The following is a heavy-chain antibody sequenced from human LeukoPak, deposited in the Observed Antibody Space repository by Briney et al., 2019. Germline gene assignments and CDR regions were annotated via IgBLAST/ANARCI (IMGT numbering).Heavy chain of an antibody. J-gene: IGHJ5*02. CDR2: INHSGST. V-gene: IGHV4-34*01. Sequence: SETLSLTCAVYGGSFSGYYWSWIRQPPGKGLEWIGEINHSGSTNYNPSLKSRVTISVDTSKNQFSLKLSSATAADTAVYYCARVNTVLLWFGEFSDWFDPWGQGTLVTVSS. CDR1: GGSFSGYY. D-gene: IGHD3-10*01. CDR3: ARVNTVLLWFGEFSDWFDP.